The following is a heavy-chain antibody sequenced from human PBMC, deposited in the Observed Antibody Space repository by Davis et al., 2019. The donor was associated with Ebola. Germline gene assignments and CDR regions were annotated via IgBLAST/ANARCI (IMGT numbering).Heavy chain of an antibody. CDR3: ARDSRWLVPGTYYYYGMDV. D-gene: IGHD6-19*01. CDR1: GGSFSGYY. Sequence: SETLSLTCAVYGGSFSGYYWSWIRQPPGKGLEWIGEINHSGSTNSNPSLKSRVTISVDTSKNQFSLKSSSVTAADTAVYYCARDSRWLVPGTYYYYGMDVWGQGTTVTVPS. J-gene: IGHJ6*02. V-gene: IGHV4-34*01. CDR2: INHSGST.